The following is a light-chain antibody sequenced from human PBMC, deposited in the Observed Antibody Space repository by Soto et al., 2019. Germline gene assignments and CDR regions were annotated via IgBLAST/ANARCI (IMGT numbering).Light chain of an antibody. CDR3: AAWDDSLSGVV. CDR1: RSNIGSNY. V-gene: IGLV1-47*01. CDR2: RNN. Sequence: QSALTQPPSASGTPGQRVTISCSGSRSNIGSNYVYWYQQLPGTAPKLLIYRNNQRPSGVPDRFSGSKSGTSASLAISGLRSEDEADYYWAAWDDSLSGVVFGGGTKVTVL. J-gene: IGLJ2*01.